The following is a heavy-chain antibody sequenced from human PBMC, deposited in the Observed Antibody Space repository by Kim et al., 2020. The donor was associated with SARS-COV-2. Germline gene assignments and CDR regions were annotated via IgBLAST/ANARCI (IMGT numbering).Heavy chain of an antibody. D-gene: IGHD6-13*01. J-gene: IGHJ3*02. V-gene: IGHV1-69*04. Sequence: YAEKFQGRVTITADKSTSTAYMELSSLRSEDTAVYYCARGAAAAANAFDIWGQGTMVTVSS. CDR3: ARGAAAAANAFDI.